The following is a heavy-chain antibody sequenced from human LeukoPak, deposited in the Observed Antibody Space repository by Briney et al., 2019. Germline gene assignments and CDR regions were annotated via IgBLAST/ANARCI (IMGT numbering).Heavy chain of an antibody. J-gene: IGHJ4*02. Sequence: SETLSLTCTVSGGSISSYYWSWIRQPPGKGLEWIGYIYYSGSTNYNPSLKSRLTISIDTSKNQISLKLTSVTAADTAVYYCARVLNPWFGEFAFDYWGQGTLVTVSS. CDR1: GGSISSYY. CDR3: ARVLNPWFGEFAFDY. D-gene: IGHD3-10*01. V-gene: IGHV4-59*01. CDR2: IYYSGST.